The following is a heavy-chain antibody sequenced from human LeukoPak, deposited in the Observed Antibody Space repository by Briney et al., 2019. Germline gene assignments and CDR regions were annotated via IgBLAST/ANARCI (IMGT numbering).Heavy chain of an antibody. CDR3: ATRREMRFLEWLSWFDP. CDR1: GYTLTELS. D-gene: IGHD3-3*01. CDR2: FDPEDGET. Sequence: GASVKVSCKVSGYTLTELSMHWVRQAPGKGLEWMGGFDPEDGETIYAQKFQGRVTMTEDTSTDTAYMELSSLRSEDTAVYYCATRREMRFLEWLSWFDPWGQGTLVTVSS. J-gene: IGHJ5*02. V-gene: IGHV1-24*01.